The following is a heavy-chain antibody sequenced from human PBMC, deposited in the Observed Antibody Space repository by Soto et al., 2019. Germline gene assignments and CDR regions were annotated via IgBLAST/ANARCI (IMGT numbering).Heavy chain of an antibody. Sequence: ASVKVSCKASGYTFTSYAMHWVRQAPVQRLEWMGWINAGNGNTKYSQKFQGRVTITRDTSASTAYMELSSLRSEHTAVYYCARRPASSFATMPFAGWGQGTLVTLSS. CDR1: GYTFTSYA. D-gene: IGHD5-12*01. CDR3: ARRPASSFATMPFAG. J-gene: IGHJ4*02. V-gene: IGHV1-3*01. CDR2: INAGNGNT.